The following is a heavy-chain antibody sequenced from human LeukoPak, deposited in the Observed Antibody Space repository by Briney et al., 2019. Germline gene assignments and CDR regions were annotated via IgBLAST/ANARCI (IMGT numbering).Heavy chain of an antibody. V-gene: IGHV3-23*01. CDR2: ISGSGGST. Sequence: GGSLRLSCAASEFSVGSNYMSWVRQAPGKGLEWVSAISGSGGSTYYADSVKGRFTISRDDSKNTLYLQMNSLRAEDTAVYYCARGGYSSSWYTGNFDYWGQGTLVTVSS. CDR3: ARGGYSSSWYTGNFDY. CDR1: EFSVGSNY. D-gene: IGHD6-13*01. J-gene: IGHJ4*02.